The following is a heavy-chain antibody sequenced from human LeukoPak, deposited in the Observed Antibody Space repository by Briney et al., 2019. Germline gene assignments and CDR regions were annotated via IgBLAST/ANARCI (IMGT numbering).Heavy chain of an antibody. Sequence: QPGGSLRLSCAGSGFTFNNYAMHWVRQAPGKGLEWLSGISWNSGTRGYADSVKGRFTISRDNAKNSLYLQMNSLRPDDTAFYYCAKATGDWYFDLWGRGTLVTVSS. CDR1: GFTFNNYA. J-gene: IGHJ2*01. D-gene: IGHD7-27*01. CDR3: AKATGDWYFDL. V-gene: IGHV3-9*01. CDR2: ISWNSGTR.